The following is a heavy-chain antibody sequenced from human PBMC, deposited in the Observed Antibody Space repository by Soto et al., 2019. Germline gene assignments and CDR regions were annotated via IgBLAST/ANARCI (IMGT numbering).Heavy chain of an antibody. CDR2: IYPGDSDT. J-gene: IGHJ4*01. CDR3: ARGDYRVLEF. CDR1: GFSFACSW. Sequence: GECLNISCKDSGFSFACSWIGWVRQMPGKGLEWMGVIYPGDSDTRYSPSFQGQVTISADKSISTAYLQWSSLKASDTAMYYCARGDYRVLEFWGHGTLVTVSS. V-gene: IGHV5-51*01. D-gene: IGHD4-4*01.